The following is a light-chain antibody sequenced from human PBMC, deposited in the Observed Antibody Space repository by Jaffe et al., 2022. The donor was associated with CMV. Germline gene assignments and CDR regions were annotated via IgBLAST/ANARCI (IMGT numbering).Light chain of an antibody. Sequence: IVLTQSPATLSLSPGDTATLSCRASQSVFTYLAWYQHKPGQAPRLLIYDASNRATGIPARFSGSGSGTDFTLTISSLEPEDFAVYYCQQRSNWVFGPGTKVDIK. J-gene: IGKJ3*01. CDR3: QQRSNWV. CDR1: QSVFTY. V-gene: IGKV3-11*01. CDR2: DAS.